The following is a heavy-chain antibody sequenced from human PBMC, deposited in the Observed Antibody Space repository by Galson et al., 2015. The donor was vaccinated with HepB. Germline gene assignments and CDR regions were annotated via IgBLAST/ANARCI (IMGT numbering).Heavy chain of an antibody. CDR3: ARGHLYSSSGWYAVY. J-gene: IGHJ4*02. D-gene: IGHD6-19*01. Sequence: SLRLSCAASGFTSSDYYMSWIRQAPGKGLEWVSYISSSSSYTNYADSVKGRFTISRDNAKNSLYLQMNSLRAEDTAVYYCARGHLYSSSGWYAVYWGQGTLVTVSS. V-gene: IGHV3-11*05. CDR2: ISSSSSYT. CDR1: GFTSSDYY.